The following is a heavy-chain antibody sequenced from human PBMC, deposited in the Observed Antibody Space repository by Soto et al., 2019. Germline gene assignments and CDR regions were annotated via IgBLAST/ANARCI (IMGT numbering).Heavy chain of an antibody. CDR1: GGSISSGDYY. D-gene: IGHD6-19*01. CDR2: IYYSGST. J-gene: IGHJ5*02. V-gene: IGHV4-30-4*01. Sequence: SETLSLTCTVSGGSISSGDYYWSWIRQPPGKGLEWIGYIYYSGSTYYNPSLKSRVTISVDTSKNQFSLKLGSVTAADTATYYCARRRSGWFLFDPWGQGTLVTVSS. CDR3: ARRRSGWFLFDP.